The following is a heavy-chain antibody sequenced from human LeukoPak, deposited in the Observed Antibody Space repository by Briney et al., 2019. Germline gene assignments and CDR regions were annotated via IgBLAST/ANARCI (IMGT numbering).Heavy chain of an antibody. D-gene: IGHD3-10*01. CDR1: GFTFSSYG. J-gene: IGHJ4*02. CDR3: AKLTYGSGTYGAFDY. V-gene: IGHV3-23*01. Sequence: GGSLRLSCAASGFTFSSYGMSWVRQAPGKGLEWVSAISGSGGSTYYADSVKGRFTISRDNSKNTLYLQMNSLRAEDTAVYYCAKLTYGSGTYGAFDYWGQGTLVTVST. CDR2: ISGSGGST.